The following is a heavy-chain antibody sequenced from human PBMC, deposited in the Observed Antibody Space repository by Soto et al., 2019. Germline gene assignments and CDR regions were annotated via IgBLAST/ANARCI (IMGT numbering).Heavy chain of an antibody. CDR1: GFTLSDYY. CDR3: ARGGGMEARGTYYYYGLDF. D-gene: IGHD6-6*01. Sequence: QVQLVESGGGLVKPGGSLSLSCAASGFTLSDYYMSWIRQAPGKGLEWLSYISSSGSSSINYADSVRGRFTISRDSANNSLHLHMNSLRGEDTDVYFCARGGGMEARGTYYYYGLDFWGQGTTVTVSS. CDR2: ISSSGSSSI. J-gene: IGHJ6*02. V-gene: IGHV3-11*04.